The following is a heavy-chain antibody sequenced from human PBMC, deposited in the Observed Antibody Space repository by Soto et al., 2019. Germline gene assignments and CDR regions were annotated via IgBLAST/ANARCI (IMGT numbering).Heavy chain of an antibody. J-gene: IGHJ4*02. CDR2: INGGNGDT. CDR3: ARVSGYYLPDY. V-gene: IGHV1-3*01. D-gene: IGHD5-12*01. CDR1: GYTFTSYA. Sequence: ASVKVSCKASGYTFTSYALHWVRQAPGQRLEWMGWINGGNGDTKYSQKFQGRVTITRDTSASTAYMELSSLRSEDTAVYYCARVSGYYLPDYWGQGTLVTVSS.